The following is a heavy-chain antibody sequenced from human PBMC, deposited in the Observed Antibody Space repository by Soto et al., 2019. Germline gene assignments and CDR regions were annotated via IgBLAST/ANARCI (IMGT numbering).Heavy chain of an antibody. D-gene: IGHD5-12*01. CDR2: IIPIFGTP. Sequence: GASVKVSCKASGGSFSTYAISWVRQAPGQGLEWMGGIIPIFGTPNYAQKFQGRVTITAGRSTSTAYLELNSLRSEDTAVYYCAAPRTDGYKVPDPSTYYYYGLDVWGQGTTVTVSS. V-gene: IGHV1-69*06. J-gene: IGHJ6*02. CDR3: AAPRTDGYKVPDPSTYYYYGLDV. CDR1: GGSFSTYA.